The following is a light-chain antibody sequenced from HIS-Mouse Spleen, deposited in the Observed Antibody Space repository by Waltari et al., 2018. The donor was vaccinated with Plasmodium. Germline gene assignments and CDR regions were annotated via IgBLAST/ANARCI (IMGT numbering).Light chain of an antibody. CDR3: YSTDSSGNHRV. CDR2: EDS. Sequence: SYELTQPPSVSVSPGQTARITCSGDALPKKYAYWYQQKSGQAPVLVNYEDSKRPSGIPAGFSGSSSGTMATWTISGAQVEDEADYYCYSTDSSGNHRVFGGGTKLTVL. CDR1: ALPKKY. V-gene: IGLV3-10*01. J-gene: IGLJ3*02.